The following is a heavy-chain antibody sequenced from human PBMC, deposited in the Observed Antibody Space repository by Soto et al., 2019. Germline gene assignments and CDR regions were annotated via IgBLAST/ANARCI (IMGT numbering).Heavy chain of an antibody. D-gene: IGHD3-22*01. CDR1: GGSISSGGYY. J-gene: IGHJ5*02. V-gene: IGHV4-31*03. Sequence: TLSLTCTVSGGSISSGGYYWSWIRQHPGKGLEWIGYIYYSGSTYYNPSLKSRVTISVDTSKNQFSLKLSSVTAADTAVYYCARDRHYYDSSGYYNWFDPWGQGTLVTVS. CDR2: IYYSGST. CDR3: ARDRHYYDSSGYYNWFDP.